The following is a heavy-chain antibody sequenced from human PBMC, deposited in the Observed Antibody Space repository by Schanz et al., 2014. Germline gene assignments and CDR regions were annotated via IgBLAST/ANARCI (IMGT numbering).Heavy chain of an antibody. CDR1: GFSFSTYG. D-gene: IGHD3-9*01. V-gene: IGHV3-23*04. J-gene: IGHJ4*02. Sequence: EVRLVESGGGLVKPGGSLRLSCAASGFSFSTYGMTWVRQAPGKGLEWVSGISGSGGSTYDADSVKGRFTISRDNSKNTLYLQMNSLRAEDTAVYYCAKDHAGSDILTALGNWGQGTLVTVSS. CDR3: AKDHAGSDILTALGN. CDR2: ISGSGGST.